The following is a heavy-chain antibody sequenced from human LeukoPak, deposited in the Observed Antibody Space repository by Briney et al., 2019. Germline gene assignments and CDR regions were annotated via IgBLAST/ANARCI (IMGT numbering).Heavy chain of an antibody. CDR2: INHSGST. J-gene: IGHJ4*02. Sequence: PSETLSLTXAVYGGSFSGYYWSWIRQPPGKGLEWIGEINHSGSTNYNPSLKSRVTISVDTSKNQFSLKLSSVTAADTAVYYCARTGEAEFDYWGQGTLVTVSS. D-gene: IGHD1-26*01. V-gene: IGHV4-34*01. CDR1: GGSFSGYY. CDR3: ARTGEAEFDY.